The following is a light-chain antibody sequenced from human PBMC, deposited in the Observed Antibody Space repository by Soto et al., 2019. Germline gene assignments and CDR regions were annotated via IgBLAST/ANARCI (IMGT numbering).Light chain of an antibody. CDR2: AAS. J-gene: IGKJ4*01. V-gene: IGKV1-39*01. Sequence: DIQMTQSPSSLSASVGDRVTITCRASQSISTYLNWYQQKPGKAPRLLIYAASTLQSGVPSRFSGGGSGIEFTLTISSLQPEDFATYYCQQLSISLRAFGGGTKVEIK. CDR1: QSISTY. CDR3: QQLSISLRA.